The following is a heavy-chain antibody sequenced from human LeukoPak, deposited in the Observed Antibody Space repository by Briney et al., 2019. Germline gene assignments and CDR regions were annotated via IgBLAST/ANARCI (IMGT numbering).Heavy chain of an antibody. CDR3: ATDYYDSSGYYTGTY. CDR1: ELTFGALV. D-gene: IGHD3-22*01. CDR2: ISYDGSNK. J-gene: IGHJ4*02. V-gene: IGHV3-30-3*01. Sequence: PGGSLGLSGEALELTFGALVMPWVGRAQGRGLGGGQVISYDGSNKYYADSVKGRFTISRDNSKNTLYLQMNSLRADDTAVYYCATDYYDSSGYYTGTYWGQGTLVTVSS.